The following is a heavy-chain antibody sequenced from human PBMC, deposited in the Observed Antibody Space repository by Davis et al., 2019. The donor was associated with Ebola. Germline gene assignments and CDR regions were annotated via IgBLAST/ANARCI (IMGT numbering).Heavy chain of an antibody. J-gene: IGHJ6*02. Sequence: GESLKISCAASGFTFSSYAMSWVRQAPGKGLEWVSAISGSGGSTYYADSVKGRFTISRDDSKSIAYLQMNSLKTEDTAVYYCTRGSIAAPNNYYYGMDVWGQGTTVTVSS. CDR2: ISGSGGST. D-gene: IGHD6-13*01. CDR3: TRGSIAAPNNYYYGMDV. V-gene: IGHV3-23*01. CDR1: GFTFSSYA.